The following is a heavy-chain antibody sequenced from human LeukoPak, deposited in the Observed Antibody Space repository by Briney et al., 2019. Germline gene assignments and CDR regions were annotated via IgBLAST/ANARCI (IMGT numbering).Heavy chain of an antibody. CDR2: IYHSGST. CDR1: GYSISSGYY. D-gene: IGHD5-18*01. Sequence: KPSETLSLTCAVSGYSISSGYYWGWIRQPPGQGLEWIGSIYHSGSTYYNPSLKSRVTISVDTSKNQFSLKLSSVTAADTAEYYCAREGGYSYGPPGYWGQGTLVTVSS. CDR3: AREGGYSYGPPGY. V-gene: IGHV4-38-2*02. J-gene: IGHJ4*02.